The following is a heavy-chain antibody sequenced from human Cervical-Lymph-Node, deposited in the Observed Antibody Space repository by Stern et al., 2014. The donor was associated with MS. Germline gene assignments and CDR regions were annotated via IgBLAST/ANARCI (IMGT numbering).Heavy chain of an antibody. Sequence: EVQLVESGGGLVQPGRSLRLSCAASGFTFDDYAMHWVRQAPGKGLEWVSGISWNSGSIGYADSVKGRFTISRDNAKNSLYLQMNSLRAEDTALYYCASSTFGGVNTYDYWGQGTLVTVSS. CDR3: ASSTFGGVNTYDY. CDR2: ISWNSGSI. D-gene: IGHD3-16*01. J-gene: IGHJ4*02. V-gene: IGHV3-9*01. CDR1: GFTFDDYA.